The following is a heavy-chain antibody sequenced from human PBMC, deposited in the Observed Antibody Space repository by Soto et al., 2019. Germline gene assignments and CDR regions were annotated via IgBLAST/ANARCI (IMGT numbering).Heavy chain of an antibody. V-gene: IGHV1-69*01. CDR3: ARAQGLGELSCNTWVPYGMDV. CDR1: GGTFSSYA. D-gene: IGHD3-16*02. J-gene: IGHJ6*02. CDR2: IIPIYGTA. Sequence: QVQLVQSGAEVKKPGSSVKVSCKASGGTFSSYAISWVRQAPGQGLEWMGGIIPIYGTANYAQKFQGRVTITADESTSTAYMELSSLRSEETAVYYCARAQGLGELSCNTWVPYGMDVWGQGTTVTVSS.